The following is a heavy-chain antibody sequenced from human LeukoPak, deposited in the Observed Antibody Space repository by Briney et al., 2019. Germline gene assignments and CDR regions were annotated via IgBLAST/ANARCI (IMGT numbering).Heavy chain of an antibody. CDR3: ARSSAVVQGGFDY. Sequence: GGCLRLSCAASGFTFSSYNMNWVRQAPGKGLEWVSSISSSSSYIYYADSVKGRLTISRDNAKNSLYLQMNSLRAEDTAVYYCARSSAVVQGGFDYWGQGTLVTVSS. V-gene: IGHV3-21*01. J-gene: IGHJ4*02. CDR1: GFTFSSYN. CDR2: ISSSSSYI. D-gene: IGHD6-19*01.